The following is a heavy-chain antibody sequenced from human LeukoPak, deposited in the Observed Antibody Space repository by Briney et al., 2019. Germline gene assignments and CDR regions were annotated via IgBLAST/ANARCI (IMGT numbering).Heavy chain of an antibody. CDR2: INPNSGGT. V-gene: IGHV1-2*02. D-gene: IGHD6-13*01. CDR3: AGALAAAGTSFDY. Sequence: ASVKVSCKASGYTFTGYYMHWVRQAPGQGLEWMGWINPNSGGTNYAQKFQGRVTISVDTSKNQFSLKLSSVTAADTAVYYCAGALAAAGTSFDYWGQGTLVTVSS. J-gene: IGHJ4*02. CDR1: GYTFTGYY.